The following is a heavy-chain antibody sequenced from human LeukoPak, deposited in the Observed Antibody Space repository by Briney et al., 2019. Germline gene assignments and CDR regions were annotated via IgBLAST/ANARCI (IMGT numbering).Heavy chain of an antibody. J-gene: IGHJ4*02. V-gene: IGHV1-69*04. CDR2: IIPILGIA. CDR1: GGTFTSYA. Sequence: GASVKVSCKASGGTFTSYAISWVRQAPGQGLEWMGRIIPILGIANYAQKFQGRVTITAEKSTSTAYMELSSLRSQDTAVYYCARGLNSAWPVVYWAKETRVTVPS. CDR3: ARGLNSAWPVVY.